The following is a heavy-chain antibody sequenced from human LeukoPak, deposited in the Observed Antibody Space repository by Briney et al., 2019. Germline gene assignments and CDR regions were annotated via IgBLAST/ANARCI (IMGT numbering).Heavy chain of an antibody. V-gene: IGHV3-7*01. CDR1: GFTFGNFW. CDR2: MKGDGSHI. CDR3: ARGSER. Sequence: PGGSLGLSCAASGFTFGNFWMSWVRQAPGRGLQWVASMKGDGSHIYYVDSVKGRFTISRDNARNSLYLQMNSLRAEDTAVYYCARGSERWGQGTLVTVSS. D-gene: IGHD1-1*01. J-gene: IGHJ4*02.